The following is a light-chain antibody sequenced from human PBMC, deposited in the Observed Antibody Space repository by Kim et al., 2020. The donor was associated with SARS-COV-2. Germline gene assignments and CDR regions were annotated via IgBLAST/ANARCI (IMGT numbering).Light chain of an antibody. CDR3: QQYNQWPPLT. V-gene: IGKV3-15*01. Sequence: SPGERATLSGRASQSVGSNLAWFQQKPGQAPRLLIHGASTRATGIPARFTGSGSGTEFTLTISSLQSEDFAVYYCQQYNQWPPLTFGGGTKVDIK. CDR2: GAS. CDR1: QSVGSN. J-gene: IGKJ4*01.